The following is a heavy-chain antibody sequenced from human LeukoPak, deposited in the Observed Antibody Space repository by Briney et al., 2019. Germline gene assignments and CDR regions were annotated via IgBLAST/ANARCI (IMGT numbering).Heavy chain of an antibody. CDR3: VKDGTVTTSSGYFDL. CDR1: GFTFSSYA. V-gene: IGHV3-64D*09. J-gene: IGHJ2*01. CDR2: ISSNGGST. D-gene: IGHD4-17*01. Sequence: PGGSLILSCSASGFTFSSYAMHWVRQAPGKGLEYVSAISSNGGSTYYADSVKGRFTIPRDNSKNTLYLQMSSLRAEDTAVYYCVKDGTVTTSSGYFDLWGRGTLVTVSS.